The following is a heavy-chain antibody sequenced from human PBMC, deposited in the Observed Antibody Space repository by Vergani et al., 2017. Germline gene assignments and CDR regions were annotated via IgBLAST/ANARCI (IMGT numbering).Heavy chain of an antibody. D-gene: IGHD2/OR15-2a*01. CDR2: ISWNRGKI. CDR3: VNDRGIQLWRHFVS. Sequence: EVQLVTSGGGLVQPGGSLRLSCAASGFVFDEYALHWVRQSPGKGLEWVSGISWNRGKIAYADSVKGRFTISKDTAKKSLYLQMNKLRPEDTAFYYCVNDRGIQLWRHFVSWGQGSLVTVCS. J-gene: IGHJ4*02. CDR1: GFVFDEYA. V-gene: IGHV3-9*01.